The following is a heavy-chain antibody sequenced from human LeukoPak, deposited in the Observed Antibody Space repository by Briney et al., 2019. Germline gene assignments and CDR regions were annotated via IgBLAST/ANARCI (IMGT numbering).Heavy chain of an antibody. V-gene: IGHV1-58*02. Sequence: SVKVSCKASGFTFTSSAMQWVRQARGQRLEWIGWIVVGSGNTNYVQKFQERVTITRDMSTSTAYMELSSLRSENTAVYYCAADPLSLGYCSSTSCYILGNDAFDIWGQGTLVTVSS. CDR3: AADPLSLGYCSSTSCYILGNDAFDI. J-gene: IGHJ3*02. CDR1: GFTFTSSA. D-gene: IGHD2-2*02. CDR2: IVVGSGNT.